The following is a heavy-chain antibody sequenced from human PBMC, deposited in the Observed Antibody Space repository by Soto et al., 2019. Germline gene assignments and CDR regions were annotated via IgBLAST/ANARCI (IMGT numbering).Heavy chain of an antibody. J-gene: IGHJ4*02. V-gene: IGHV1-3*01. CDR1: GYTLTSYA. CDR3: ARAPPKYSSPLDY. CDR2: INAGNGNT. D-gene: IGHD6-6*01. Sequence: ASVKVSCKASGYTLTSYAMHWVRQAPGQRLEWMGWINAGNGNTKYSQKFQGRVTITRDTSASTAYMELSSLRSEDTAVYYCARAPPKYSSPLDYWGQGTLVTVSS.